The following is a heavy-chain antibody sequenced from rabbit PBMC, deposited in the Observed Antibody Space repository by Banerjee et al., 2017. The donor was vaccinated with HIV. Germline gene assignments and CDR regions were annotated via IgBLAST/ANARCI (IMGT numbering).Heavy chain of an antibody. CDR3: ARSVSASGYWNDL. CDR2: INTSSGNI. CDR1: GFSFSGYYY. Sequence: QEQLEESGGDLVKPEGSLTLTCTASGFSFSGYYYVCWVRQAPGKGLEWIGCINTSSGNIVYASWAKGRFTISKTSSTTVTLQMTSLTAADTATYFCARSVSASGYWNDLWGPGTLVTVS. J-gene: IGHJ4*01. D-gene: IGHD1-1*01. V-gene: IGHV1S45*01.